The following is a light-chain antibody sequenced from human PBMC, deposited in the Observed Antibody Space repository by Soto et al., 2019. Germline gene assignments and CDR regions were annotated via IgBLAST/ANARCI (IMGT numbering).Light chain of an antibody. J-gene: IGLJ1*01. V-gene: IGLV1-51*01. CDR2: VAD. Sequence: QSVLTQSPSLSAATGQSVVISCYGHRSSIGRNYVSWYQHLPGTVPKLVIYVADTRPSGIPDRFSGSKSDTSATLVINGIQTGDVGDYYCGVWDSAMTTSVFGSGTKVTVL. CDR3: GVWDSAMTTSV. CDR1: RSSIGRNY.